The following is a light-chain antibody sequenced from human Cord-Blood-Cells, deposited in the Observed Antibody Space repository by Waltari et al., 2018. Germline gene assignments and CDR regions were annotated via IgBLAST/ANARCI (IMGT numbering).Light chain of an antibody. V-gene: IGKV3-11*01. Sequence: EIVLTQSPVTLSLSPGERATLSCRASQSVSSDLAWYQQKPGQAPRLLIYDASNRATGIPARFSGSGSGTDFTLTISSLEPEDFAVYYCQQRSNWPRTFGQGTKVEIK. CDR2: DAS. CDR3: QQRSNWPRT. CDR1: QSVSSD. J-gene: IGKJ1*01.